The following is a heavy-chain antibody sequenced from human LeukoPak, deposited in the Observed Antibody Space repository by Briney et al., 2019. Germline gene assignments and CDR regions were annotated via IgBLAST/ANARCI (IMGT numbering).Heavy chain of an antibody. J-gene: IGHJ4*02. CDR1: GYTLTELS. CDR3: ATSGDRLSPYSSSWYYFDY. V-gene: IGHV1-24*01. CDR2: FDPEDGET. D-gene: IGHD6-13*01. Sequence: ASVKVSCKVSGYTLTELSMHWVRQAPGKGLEGMGGFDPEDGETIYAQKFQGRVTMTEDTSTDTAYMELSSLRSEDTAVYYCATSGDRLSPYSSSWYYFDYWGQGTLVTVSS.